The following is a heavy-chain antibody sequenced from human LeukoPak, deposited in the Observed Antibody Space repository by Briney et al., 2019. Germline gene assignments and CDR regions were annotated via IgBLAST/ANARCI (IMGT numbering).Heavy chain of an antibody. CDR1: GGSFGGYY. Sequence: SETLSLTCAVYGGSFGGYYWSWIRQPPGKGLEWIGEINHSGSTNYNPSLKSRVTISVDTSKNQFSLKLSSVTAADTAVYYCATSPYYYDSSGYNGLYYFDYWGQGTLVTVSS. CDR2: INHSGST. J-gene: IGHJ4*02. D-gene: IGHD3-22*01. CDR3: ATSPYYYDSSGYNGLYYFDY. V-gene: IGHV4-34*01.